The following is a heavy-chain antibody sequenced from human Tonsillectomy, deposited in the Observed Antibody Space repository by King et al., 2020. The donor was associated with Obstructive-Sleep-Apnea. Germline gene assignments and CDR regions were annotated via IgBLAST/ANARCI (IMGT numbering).Heavy chain of an antibody. J-gene: IGHJ4*02. D-gene: IGHD3-16*01. V-gene: IGHV4-34*01. CDR1: GGSFSDYY. Sequence: VQLQQWGTGLLKPSETLSLTRAVYGGSFSDYYWSWIRQPPGKGLEWIGEINHSGSTNFNPSLKSRVTISVDPSRNQFSVKLHSVTAADTAVYYCARVLGAAGPDYYFDYWGQGTLVTVSS. CDR2: INHSGST. CDR3: ARVLGAAGPDYYFDY.